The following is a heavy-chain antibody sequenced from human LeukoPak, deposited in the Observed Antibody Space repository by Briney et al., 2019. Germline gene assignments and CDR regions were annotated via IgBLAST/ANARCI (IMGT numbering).Heavy chain of an antibody. CDR2: IYYSGST. J-gene: IGHJ3*02. CDR1: GGSISSYY. CDR3: ARVVTIFGVVIDSDAFDI. Sequence: PETLSLTCTVSGGSISSYYWSWIRQPPGEGLEWIGYIYYSGSTNYNPSLKSRVTISVDTSKNQFSLKLSSVTAADTAVYYCARVVTIFGVVIDSDAFDIWGQGTMVTVSS. D-gene: IGHD3-3*01. V-gene: IGHV4-59*01.